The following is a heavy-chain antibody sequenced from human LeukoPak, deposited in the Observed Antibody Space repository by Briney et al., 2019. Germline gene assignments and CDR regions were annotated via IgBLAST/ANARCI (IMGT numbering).Heavy chain of an antibody. Sequence: SETLSHTCAVYGGSFSGYYWSWIRQPPGKGLEWIGEINHSGSTNYNPSLKSRVTISVDTSKNQFSLKLSSVTAADTAVYYCARGWVYSGYLFDYWGQGTLVTVSS. V-gene: IGHV4-34*01. CDR1: GGSFSGYY. J-gene: IGHJ4*02. CDR3: ARGWVYSGYLFDY. CDR2: INHSGST. D-gene: IGHD5-12*01.